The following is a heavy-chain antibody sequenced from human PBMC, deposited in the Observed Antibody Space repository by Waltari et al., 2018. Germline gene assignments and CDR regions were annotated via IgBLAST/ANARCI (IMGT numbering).Heavy chain of an antibody. CDR2: TSDNGYKI. J-gene: IGHJ5*01. V-gene: IGHV3-30*14. Sequence: VQLVESGGGVVQPGRSLRLSCEASGFTFMTYTMVWVRQAPGKGLERVTMTSDNGYKIYYADSVKGRFTLSRDNSKNTVYLQMNSLRIEDTAVYYCARGCSTTACYGLDSWGQGVLVTVSS. D-gene: IGHD2-2*01. CDR1: GFTFMTYT. CDR3: ARGCSTTACYGLDS.